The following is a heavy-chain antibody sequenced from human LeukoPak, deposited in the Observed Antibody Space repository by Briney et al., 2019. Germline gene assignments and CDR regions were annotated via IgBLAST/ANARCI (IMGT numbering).Heavy chain of an antibody. V-gene: IGHV4-59*08. CDR3: AKRDYYYYGMDV. J-gene: IGHJ6*02. Sequence: SETLSLTCTVSGGSISSYYWSWIRQPPGKGLEWIGYIYYSGSTNYNPSLKSRVTISVDTSKTHFSLKLTSVTAADTAVYYCAKRDYYYYGMDVWGQGTTVTVSS. CDR1: GGSISSYY. CDR2: IYYSGST.